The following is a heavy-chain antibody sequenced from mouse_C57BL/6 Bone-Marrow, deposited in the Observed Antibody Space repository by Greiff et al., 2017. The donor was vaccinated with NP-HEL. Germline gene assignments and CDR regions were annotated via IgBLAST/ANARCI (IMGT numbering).Heavy chain of an antibody. V-gene: IGHV1-26*01. CDR2: INPNNGGT. CDR3: APIITGCAY. CDR1: GYTFTDYY. D-gene: IGHD1-1*01. J-gene: IGHJ3*01. Sequence: EVQLQQSGPELVKPGASVKISCKASGYTFTDYYMNWVKQSHGKSLEWIGDINPNNGGTSYNQKFKGKATLTVDKSSSTAYMELRSLTSEDSAVYYCAPIITGCAYWGQGTLVTVSA.